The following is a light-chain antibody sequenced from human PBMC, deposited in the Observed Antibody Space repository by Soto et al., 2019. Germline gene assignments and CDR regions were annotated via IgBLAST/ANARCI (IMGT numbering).Light chain of an antibody. V-gene: IGKV1-39*01. Sequence: DIQMTQSPSSLSASVGDRVTITCRASQSISSYLNWYQQKPGKAPKLLIYAASKLQSGVPARFSGSGSGTEFTLTISSLQPEDFATYYCQQSYSTLYTFGQGTKLAIK. CDR1: QSISSY. CDR3: QQSYSTLYT. J-gene: IGKJ2*01. CDR2: AAS.